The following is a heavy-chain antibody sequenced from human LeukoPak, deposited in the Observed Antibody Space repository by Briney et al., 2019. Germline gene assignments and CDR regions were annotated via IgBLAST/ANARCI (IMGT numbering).Heavy chain of an antibody. CDR2: ISGGSTSI. Sequence: GGSLRLSCAASGFTFTGYTMNWVRQAPGKGLEWVSSISGGSTSIDYADSVKGRFTTSRDNANNSLYLQMNSLRAEDTAVYYCTRDPQPGSYYPWYFAYWGQGTLVTVSS. D-gene: IGHD3-10*01. V-gene: IGHV3-21*06. CDR1: GFTFTGYT. CDR3: TRDPQPGSYYPWYFAY. J-gene: IGHJ4*02.